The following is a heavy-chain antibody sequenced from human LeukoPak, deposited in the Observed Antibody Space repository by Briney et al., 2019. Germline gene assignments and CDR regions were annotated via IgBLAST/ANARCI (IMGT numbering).Heavy chain of an antibody. CDR2: ISGSGGST. D-gene: IGHD3-22*01. Sequence: GGSLRLSCAASGFTFSSYAMSWVRQAPGKGLEWVSAISGSGGSTYYADSVKGRFTISRDNSKNSLYLQMNSLRDEDTAVYYCSGGHYDSSGEIDYWGQGTLVTVAS. J-gene: IGHJ4*02. CDR3: SGGHYDSSGEIDY. V-gene: IGHV3-23*01. CDR1: GFTFSSYA.